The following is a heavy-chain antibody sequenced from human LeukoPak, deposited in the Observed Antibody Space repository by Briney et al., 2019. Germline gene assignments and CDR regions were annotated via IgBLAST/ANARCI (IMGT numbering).Heavy chain of an antibody. Sequence: GGSLRLSCAASGFTFSSYGMHWVRQAPGKGLEWVAVIWYDGSNKYYADSVKGRFTISRDNSKNTLYLQMNSLRAEDTAVYYCARDRRFGELLLDFWGQGTLVTVSS. CDR2: IWYDGSNK. CDR1: GFTFSSYG. V-gene: IGHV3-33*01. J-gene: IGHJ4*02. CDR3: ARDRRFGELLLDF. D-gene: IGHD3-10*01.